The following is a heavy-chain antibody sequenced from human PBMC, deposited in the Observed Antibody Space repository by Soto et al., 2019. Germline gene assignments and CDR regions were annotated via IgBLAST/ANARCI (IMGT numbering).Heavy chain of an antibody. Sequence: GGSLRLSCAASGFIFSSSGMHWVRQAPGKGLEWVALISYDGSGECYVDSVKGRFTISRDNSKNMVYLQVNSLRAEDTAVYYCARDYYDSSGYAAFLDYWGQGTLVTVSS. CDR2: ISYDGSGE. CDR1: GFIFSSSG. V-gene: IGHV3-30*03. D-gene: IGHD3-22*01. J-gene: IGHJ4*02. CDR3: ARDYYDSSGYAAFLDY.